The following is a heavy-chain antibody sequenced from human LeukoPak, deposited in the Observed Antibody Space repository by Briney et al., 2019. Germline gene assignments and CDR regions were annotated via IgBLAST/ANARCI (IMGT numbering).Heavy chain of an antibody. Sequence: TEGSLRLSSAASGFTFSSYAMNWVRQAPGKGLERVSTISGSGGSAYYADSVKGRFTISRDNAKNTLFLQMNSLRAEDTAVYYCAKDVTFGGGPLDYWGQGTLVTFSS. CDR3: AKDVTFGGGPLDY. CDR1: GFTFSSYA. D-gene: IGHD3-3*01. J-gene: IGHJ4*02. CDR2: ISGSGGSA. V-gene: IGHV3-23*01.